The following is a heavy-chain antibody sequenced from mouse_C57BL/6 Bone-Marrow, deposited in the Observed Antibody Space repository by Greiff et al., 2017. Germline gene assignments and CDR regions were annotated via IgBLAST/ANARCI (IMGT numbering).Heavy chain of an antibody. D-gene: IGHD1-1*01. V-gene: IGHV5-9-1*02. Sequence: EVKLVESGEGLVKPGGSLKLSCAASGFTFSSYAMSWVRQTPEKRLEWVAYISSGGDYIYDADTVKGRFTISRDNARNTLYLQMSRLKSEDTAMYYCRREKLRYYFDYWGQGTTLTVSA. CDR1: GFTFSSYA. CDR3: RREKLRYYFDY. CDR2: ISSGGDYI. J-gene: IGHJ2*01.